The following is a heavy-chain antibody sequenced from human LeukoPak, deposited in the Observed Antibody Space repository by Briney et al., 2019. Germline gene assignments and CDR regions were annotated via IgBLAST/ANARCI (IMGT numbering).Heavy chain of an antibody. CDR2: ISYDGSNK. CDR3: AKELRGYSYGLRNNWFDP. D-gene: IGHD5-18*01. Sequence: GGSLRLSCAASGFTFSKYAMSWVRQPPAKGLQWVAVISYDGSNKYYADSVKGRFTISRDNSKNTLYLQMNSLRAEDTAVYYCAKELRGYSYGLRNNWFDPWGQGTLVTVSS. V-gene: IGHV3-30*18. CDR1: GFTFSKYA. J-gene: IGHJ5*02.